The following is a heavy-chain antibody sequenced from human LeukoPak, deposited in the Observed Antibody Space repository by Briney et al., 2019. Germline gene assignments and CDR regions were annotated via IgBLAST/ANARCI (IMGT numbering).Heavy chain of an antibody. CDR3: AKDRDYDFWSGLDY. CDR2: IRYDGSNK. D-gene: IGHD3-3*01. Sequence: GGSLRLSCAASGFTFSSYGMHWVRQAPGKGLEWVAFIRYDGSNKYYADSVKGQFTISRDNSKNTLYLQMNSLRAEDTAVYYCAKDRDYDFWSGLDYWGQGTLVTVSS. J-gene: IGHJ4*02. CDR1: GFTFSSYG. V-gene: IGHV3-30*02.